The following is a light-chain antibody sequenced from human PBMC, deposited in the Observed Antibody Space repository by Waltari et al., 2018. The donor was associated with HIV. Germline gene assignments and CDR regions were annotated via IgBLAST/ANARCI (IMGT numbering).Light chain of an antibody. CDR3: QAWDTSAYV. J-gene: IGLJ1*01. CDR2: QDS. CDR1: SLGNRF. V-gene: IGLV3-1*01. Sequence: SYDLTQPPSVSVSPGQTASITCSGDSLGNRFQQRPGQSPMLVIYQDSKRPSGIPERFSGSNSGHTATLTISETQALDEAAYYCQAWDTSAYVFGTGTEVTVL.